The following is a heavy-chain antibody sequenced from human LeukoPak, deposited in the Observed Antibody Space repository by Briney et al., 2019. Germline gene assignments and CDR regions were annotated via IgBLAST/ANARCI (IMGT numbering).Heavy chain of an antibody. CDR1: GGSISSGSYY. J-gene: IGHJ4*02. V-gene: IGHV4-61*02. CDR2: IYSSGST. D-gene: IGHD6-19*01. CDR3: ARDTVAAPSAV. Sequence: SETLSLTCTVSGGSISSGSYYWTWIRQSAGKGLELIGRIYSSGSTSYNPSLKSRVTISVDTSKNHFSLKLSSVTAADTAVYYCARDTVAAPSAVWGQGTLVTVSS.